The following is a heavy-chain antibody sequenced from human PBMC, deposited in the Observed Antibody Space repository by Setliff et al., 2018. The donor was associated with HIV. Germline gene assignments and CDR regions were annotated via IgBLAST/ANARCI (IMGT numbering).Heavy chain of an antibody. V-gene: IGHV4-34*01. D-gene: IGHD3-10*01. J-gene: IGHJ4*02. CDR3: ARGRFHRLHRPYSGSGSLGIQYFDY. Sequence: LPETLSLTCAVSGGSFNGYSWTWIRQPPGKGLEWIGGINHSGSTNYNPSLKRRVTISVDTSKSQFSRRLNSVTATDTALYYCARGRFHRLHRPYSGSGSLGIQYFDYWGQGTLVTVSS. CDR1: GGSFNGYS. CDR2: INHSGST.